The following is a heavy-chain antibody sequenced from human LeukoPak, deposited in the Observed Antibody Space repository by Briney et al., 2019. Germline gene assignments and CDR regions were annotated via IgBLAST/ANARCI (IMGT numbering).Heavy chain of an antibody. CDR1: GGTFSSYA. Sequence: ASVKVSCKASGGTFSSYAISWVRQAPGQGLEWMGGIIPIFGTANYAQKSQGRVTITADESTSTAYMELSSLRSEDTAVYYCARDRMITFGGEGYFDYWGQGTLVTVSS. V-gene: IGHV1-69*13. CDR2: IIPIFGTA. D-gene: IGHD3-16*01. J-gene: IGHJ4*02. CDR3: ARDRMITFGGEGYFDY.